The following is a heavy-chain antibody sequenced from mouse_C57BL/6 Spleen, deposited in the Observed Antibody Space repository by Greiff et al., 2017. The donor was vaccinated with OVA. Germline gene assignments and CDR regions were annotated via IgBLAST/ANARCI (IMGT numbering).Heavy chain of an antibody. D-gene: IGHD2-3*01. CDR3: ARYDGDWYFDV. J-gene: IGHJ1*03. V-gene: IGHV3-8*01. CDR2: ISYSGST. CDR1: GYSITSDY. Sequence: DVQLQESGPGLAKPSQTLSLTCSVTGYSITSDYWHWIRKFPGHKLEYMGYISYSGSTYYNPSLKSRISITRDTSKNQYYLQLNSVTTEDTATYYCARYDGDWYFDVWGTGTTVTVSS.